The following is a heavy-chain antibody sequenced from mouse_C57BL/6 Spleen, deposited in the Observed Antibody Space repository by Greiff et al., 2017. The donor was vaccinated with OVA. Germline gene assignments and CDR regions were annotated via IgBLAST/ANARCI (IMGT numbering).Heavy chain of an antibody. CDR1: GYTFTDYY. D-gene: IGHD4-1*01. Sequence: VKLQESGPELVKPGASVKISCKASGYTFTDYYINWVKQRPGQGLEWIGWIFPGSGSTYYNEKFKGKATLTVDKSSSTAYMLLSSLTSEDSAVYFCARGAGTSYWYFDVWGTGTTVTVSS. CDR2: IFPGSGST. J-gene: IGHJ1*03. V-gene: IGHV1-75*01. CDR3: ARGAGTSYWYFDV.